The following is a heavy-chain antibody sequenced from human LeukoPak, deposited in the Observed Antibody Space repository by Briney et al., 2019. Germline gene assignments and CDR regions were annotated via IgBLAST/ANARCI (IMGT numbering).Heavy chain of an antibody. CDR2: ISSSSFI. V-gene: IGHV3-21*01. J-gene: IGHJ3*02. CDR1: GFTFSHYS. Sequence: GGSLRLSCAVSGFTFSHYSMTWVRQAPGKGLEWVSSISSSSFIYYADSVKGRFTISRDNAKKSLYLQMNSLRAEDTAVYYCASETKRGYSYGSPTDAFDIWGQGTVVTVSS. CDR3: ASETKRGYSYGSPTDAFDI. D-gene: IGHD5-18*01.